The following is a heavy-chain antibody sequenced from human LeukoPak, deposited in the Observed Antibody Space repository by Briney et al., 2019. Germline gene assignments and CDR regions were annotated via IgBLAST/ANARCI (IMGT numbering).Heavy chain of an antibody. CDR3: VRDESRDV. Sequence: SETLSLTCTVSGGSINKDYWSWIRQPAGKGLEWIGRINISGSTHYNPSLKSRVTMSVDTSKNQFSLKLSSETAADTAVYYCVRDESRDVWGKGTTVTVSS. CDR2: INISGST. CDR1: GGSINKDY. J-gene: IGHJ6*04. V-gene: IGHV4-4*07.